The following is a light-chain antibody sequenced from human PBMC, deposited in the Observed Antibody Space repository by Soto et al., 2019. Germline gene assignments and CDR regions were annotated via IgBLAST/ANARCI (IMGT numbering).Light chain of an antibody. Sequence: QAVVTQAPSASGTPGQRVTISCSGSSSNIGSNTVSWYQQVPGTAPKLLIYSNDQRPSGVPDRFSGSKSGTSASLAIGGLQSEDEADYYCAAWDGSLNGGVFGGGTKVTVL. CDR2: SND. CDR3: AAWDGSLNGGV. V-gene: IGLV1-44*01. J-gene: IGLJ2*01. CDR1: SSNIGSNT.